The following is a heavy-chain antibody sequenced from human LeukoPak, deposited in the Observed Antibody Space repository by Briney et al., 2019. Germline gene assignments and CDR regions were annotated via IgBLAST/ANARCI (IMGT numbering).Heavy chain of an antibody. V-gene: IGHV3-53*01. J-gene: IGHJ4*02. Sequence: GGSLRLSCAASGFTVSRNYMSWVRQAPGKGLEWVSIIYSGGYTDYADSVKGRFTISRDNSKNTLYLQMNSLRADDTAVYYCAKRTSGSSWYSSDSWGQGTLVTVSS. CDR3: AKRTSGSSWYSSDS. CDR1: GFTVSRNY. CDR2: IYSGGYT. D-gene: IGHD6-13*01.